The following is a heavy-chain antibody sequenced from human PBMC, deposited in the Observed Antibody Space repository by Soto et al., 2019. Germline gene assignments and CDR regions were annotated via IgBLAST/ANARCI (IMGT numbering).Heavy chain of an antibody. CDR2: ISYDGSNK. D-gene: IGHD2-2*02. Sequence: GGSLRLSCAASGFTFSSYGMHWVRQAPGKGLEWVAVISYDGSNKYYADSVKGRFTISRDNSKNTLYLQMNSLRAEDRAVYYCANNALYDAYEPPDYWGQGTLVTVSS. CDR3: ANNALYDAYEPPDY. J-gene: IGHJ4*02. V-gene: IGHV3-30*18. CDR1: GFTFSSYG.